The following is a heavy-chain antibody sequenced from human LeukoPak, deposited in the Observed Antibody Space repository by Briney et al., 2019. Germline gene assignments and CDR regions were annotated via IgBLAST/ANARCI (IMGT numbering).Heavy chain of an antibody. CDR3: AKNRVAAAGTTFAT. V-gene: IGHV4-4*07. CDR1: GGSVEIDY. CDR2: IYNSGSA. Sequence: SETLSLTCTVSGGSVEIDYWNWIRQPAGKGLEWIGRIYNSGSANYSPSLKSRVTMSIDTSKSRISLQLTSVTAADTAVYYCAKNRVAAAGTTFATWGQGTLVTVSS. D-gene: IGHD6-13*01. J-gene: IGHJ5*02.